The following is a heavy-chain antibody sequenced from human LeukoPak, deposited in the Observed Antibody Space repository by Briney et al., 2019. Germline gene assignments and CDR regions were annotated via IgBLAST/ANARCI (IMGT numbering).Heavy chain of an antibody. Sequence: GALRLFCAGSGFTFSSYWMHLVRQGPGEGLVWVSRINSDGSSTSYADSVKGRFTISRDNAKNTLYLQMNSLRAEDTAVYYCASTNRLDYWGQGTLVTVSS. CDR2: INSDGSST. CDR1: GFTFSSYW. CDR3: ASTNRLDY. D-gene: IGHD2/OR15-2a*01. V-gene: IGHV3-74*01. J-gene: IGHJ4*02.